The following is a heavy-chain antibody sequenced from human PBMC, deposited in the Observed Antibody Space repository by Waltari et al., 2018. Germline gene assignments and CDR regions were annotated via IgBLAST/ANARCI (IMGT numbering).Heavy chain of an antibody. CDR2: IDWDDDR. J-gene: IGHJ6*02. CDR1: GFSLSSRGMC. V-gene: IGHV2-70*17. Sequence: QVTLRESGPALVKPTQTLTLTCSSSGFSLSSRGMCVSWNRQPQGTALGWLARIDWDDDRVYSASLKSRLTISKGASYNQVVLTMTNMDPVDTATYYCARAVASYGMDVWGQGTTVTVSS. D-gene: IGHD6-19*01. CDR3: ARAVASYGMDV.